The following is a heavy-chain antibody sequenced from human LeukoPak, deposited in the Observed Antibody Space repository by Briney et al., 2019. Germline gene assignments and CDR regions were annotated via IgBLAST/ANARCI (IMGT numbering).Heavy chain of an antibody. Sequence: ASVKVSCKASGYTFTEYYVHWVRQAPGQGLEWMGWLNPDSGGTNYAQKSEGRVTFTRDTSISTAYMEVNNMTSDDTAFYYCARGPRRAFDYWGQGTLVTVS. CDR2: LNPDSGGT. CDR1: GYTFTEYY. J-gene: IGHJ4*02. V-gene: IGHV1-2*02. CDR3: ARGPRRAFDY.